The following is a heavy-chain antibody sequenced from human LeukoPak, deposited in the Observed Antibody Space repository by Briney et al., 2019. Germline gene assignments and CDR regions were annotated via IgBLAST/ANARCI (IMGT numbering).Heavy chain of an antibody. Sequence: GGSLRLSCAASGFTFSSYGMHWVRQAPGKGLEWVAVISYDGSNKYYADSVKGRFTISRDNSKNTLYLQMDSLRAEDTAVYYCAKEGYYYDSSGYFDYWGQGTLVTVSS. J-gene: IGHJ4*02. CDR2: ISYDGSNK. CDR3: AKEGYYYDSSGYFDY. V-gene: IGHV3-30*18. CDR1: GFTFSSYG. D-gene: IGHD3-22*01.